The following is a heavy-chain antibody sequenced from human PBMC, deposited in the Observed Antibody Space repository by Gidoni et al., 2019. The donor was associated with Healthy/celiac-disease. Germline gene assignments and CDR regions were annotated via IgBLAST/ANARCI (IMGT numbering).Heavy chain of an antibody. CDR3: ARQYCGGDCYPFDY. CDR1: GFTFSSYG. Sequence: QVQLVESGGGVVQPGRSLRLSCAASGFTFSSYGMHWVRQAPGKGLGWVAVIWYDGSNKYYADSVKGRFTISRDNSKNTLYLQMNSLRAEDTAVYYCARQYCGGDCYPFDYWGQGTLVTVSS. D-gene: IGHD2-21*02. J-gene: IGHJ4*02. V-gene: IGHV3-33*01. CDR2: IWYDGSNK.